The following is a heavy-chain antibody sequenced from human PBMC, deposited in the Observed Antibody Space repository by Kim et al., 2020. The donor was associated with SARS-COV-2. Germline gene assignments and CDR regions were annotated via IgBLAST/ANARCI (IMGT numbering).Heavy chain of an antibody. D-gene: IGHD3-16*01. CDR2: ISEDGSGQ. Sequence: GGSLRLSCAASGFTFSSSWMTWVRQAPGKGPESVALISEDGSGQHYADSLRGRFVISRDNAENSLHLQMNNLRADDTAVYYCVRVTPGGVAGADYWGQGT. CDR1: GFTFSSSW. V-gene: IGHV3-7*01. J-gene: IGHJ4*02. CDR3: VRVTPGGVAGADY.